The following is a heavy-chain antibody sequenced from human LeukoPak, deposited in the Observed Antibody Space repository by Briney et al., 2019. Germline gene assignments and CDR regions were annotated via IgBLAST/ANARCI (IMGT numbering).Heavy chain of an antibody. CDR1: GGSISSGDYY. V-gene: IGHV4-61*02. Sequence: SQTLSLTCTVSGGSISSGDYYWNWIRQPAGKGLEWIGRIYTSGSTNYNPSLKSRVTISVDTSKNQFSLRLSSVTAADTAMYYCARRGDAWGQGTLVTVSS. D-gene: IGHD2-21*01. J-gene: IGHJ4*02. CDR2: IYTSGST. CDR3: ARRGDA.